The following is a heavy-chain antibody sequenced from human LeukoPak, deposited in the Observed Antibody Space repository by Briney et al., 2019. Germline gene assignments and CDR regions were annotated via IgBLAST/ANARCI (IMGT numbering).Heavy chain of an antibody. J-gene: IGHJ4*02. V-gene: IGHV4-61*02. CDR2: IHSSGST. CDR3: ARGVLDTAMVRFDY. CDR1: GGSISSSTYS. Sequence: SGALSLTCTVSGGSISSSTYSWTWIRQPAGKGLEWLGRIHSSGSTHYNPSLKSRVTISVDTSKNHFSLSLSSVTAADTAVYFCARGVLDTAMVRFDYWGQGTLVTVSS. D-gene: IGHD5-18*01.